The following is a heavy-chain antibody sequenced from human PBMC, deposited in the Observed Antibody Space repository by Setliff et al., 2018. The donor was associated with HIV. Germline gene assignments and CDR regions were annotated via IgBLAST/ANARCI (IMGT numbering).Heavy chain of an antibody. V-gene: IGHV4-39*01. CDR3: VRHGGVGIQRRTGIDY. J-gene: IGHJ4*02. CDR1: GGSISSSSYY. Sequence: LSLTCSVSGGSISSSSYYGGWIRQPPGKGLEWIGSIYYSGSTYYNPSLKSRVTISVDTSKKQFSLKLTSVTAADTAVYYCVRHGGVGIQRRTGIDYWGQGTLVTVSS. D-gene: IGHD5-18*01. CDR2: IYYSGST.